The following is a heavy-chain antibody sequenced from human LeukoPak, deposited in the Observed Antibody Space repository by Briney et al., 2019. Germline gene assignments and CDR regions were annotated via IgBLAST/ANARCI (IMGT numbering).Heavy chain of an antibody. CDR2: IYTSGST. J-gene: IGHJ6*03. CDR1: GGSISSGSYY. CDR3: ARVVVVVASYYYYYYYMDV. Sequence: PSETLSLTCTVSGGSISSGSYYWSWIRQLAGKGLEWIGRIYTSGSTNYNPSLKSRVTISVDTSKNQFSLKLSSVTAADTAVYYCARVVVVVASYYYYYYYMDVWGKGTTVTVSS. D-gene: IGHD2-15*01. V-gene: IGHV4-61*02.